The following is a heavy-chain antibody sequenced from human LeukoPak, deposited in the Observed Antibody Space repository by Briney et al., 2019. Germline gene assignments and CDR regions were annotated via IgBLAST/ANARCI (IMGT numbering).Heavy chain of an antibody. D-gene: IGHD2-15*01. CDR3: AREIEYCSGGSCYPGGYFDY. Sequence: GGSLRLSCAASGFTFSSYSMNWVRQAPGKGLEWVSSISSSSSYIYYADSVKGRFTISRDNAKNSLYLEMNSLRDEDTAVYYCAREIEYCSGGSCYPGGYFDYWGQGTLVTVSS. CDR1: GFTFSSYS. V-gene: IGHV3-21*01. CDR2: ISSSSSYI. J-gene: IGHJ4*02.